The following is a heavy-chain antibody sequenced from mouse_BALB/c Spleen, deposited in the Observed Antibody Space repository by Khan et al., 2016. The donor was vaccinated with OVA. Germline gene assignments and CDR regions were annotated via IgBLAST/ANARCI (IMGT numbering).Heavy chain of an antibody. CDR1: GYSITSDYA. D-gene: IGHD2-10*02. V-gene: IGHV3-2*02. CDR3: ARRSYGNLYYYTMDY. CDR2: ISYSGNT. J-gene: IGHJ4*01. Sequence: EVQLQESGPGLVKPSQSLSLTCTVTGYSITSDYAWNWIRQFPGNKLEWMGYISYSGNTSYTPSLKSRISITRDTSKHQFFLHLNSVTTEDTATYYCARRSYGNLYYYTMDYWGQGTSVTVSS.